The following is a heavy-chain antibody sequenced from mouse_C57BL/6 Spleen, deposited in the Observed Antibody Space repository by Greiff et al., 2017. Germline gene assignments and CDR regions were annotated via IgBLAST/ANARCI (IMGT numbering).Heavy chain of an antibody. V-gene: IGHV1-4*01. J-gene: IGHJ2*01. D-gene: IGHD4-1*01. CDR2: INPSSGYT. Sequence: VQLQQSGAELARPGASVKMSCKASGYTFTSYTMHWVKQRPGQGLEWIGYINPSSGYTKYNQKFKDKATLPADKSSSTAYMQLSSLTSEDSAVYYCARANWDPGDFDYWGQGTTLTVSS. CDR3: ARANWDPGDFDY. CDR1: GYTFTSYT.